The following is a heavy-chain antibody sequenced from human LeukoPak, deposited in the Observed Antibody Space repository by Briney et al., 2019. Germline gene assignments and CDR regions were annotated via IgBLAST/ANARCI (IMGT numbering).Heavy chain of an antibody. V-gene: IGHV4-59*01. J-gene: IGHJ5*02. D-gene: IGHD3-9*01. CDR3: ARDGDYDILTGYYKGWFDP. CDR1: GGSISSYY. CDR2: IYYSGST. Sequence: SETLSLTCTVSGGSISSYYWSWIRQPPGKGLEWIGYIYYSGSTNYNPSLKSRVTISVDTPKNQFSLKLSSVTAADTAVYYCARDGDYDILTGYYKGWFDPWGQGTLVTVSS.